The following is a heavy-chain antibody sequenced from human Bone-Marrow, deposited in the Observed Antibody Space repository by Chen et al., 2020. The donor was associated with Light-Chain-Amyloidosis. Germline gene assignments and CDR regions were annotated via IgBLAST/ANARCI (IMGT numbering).Heavy chain of an antibody. CDR1: GVSSITSREYY. V-gene: IGHV4-39*07. D-gene: IGHD2-21*01. CDR3: ARGPSEVEWGVVRSAFAFDF. Sequence: QLQESGPGLVEPSQTLYLTCTVSGVSSITSREYYWGWMRQAPGKGLEWIGSLVRGVITYYTSSLKSRVTLSVDTSNNHISLRLRSVTAGDTAIYYCARGPSEVEWGVVRSAFAFDFWGQGTMVTVSS. CDR2: LVRGVIT. J-gene: IGHJ3*01.